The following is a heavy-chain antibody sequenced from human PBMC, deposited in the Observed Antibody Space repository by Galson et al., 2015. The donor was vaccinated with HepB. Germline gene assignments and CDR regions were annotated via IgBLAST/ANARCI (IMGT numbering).Heavy chain of an antibody. CDR1: GFTFSRFW. V-gene: IGHV3-74*01. CDR3: ARDVAGSGSR. D-gene: IGHD3-10*01. CDR2: TNEYGSIT. J-gene: IGHJ4*02. Sequence: SLRLSCAASGFTFSRFWMHWVRQAPGRGLVWVSRTNEYGSITNYADSVKGRFTISRDNAKNTLFLQMNSLTVEDTAAYYCARDVAGSGSRWGQGTLVTVSS.